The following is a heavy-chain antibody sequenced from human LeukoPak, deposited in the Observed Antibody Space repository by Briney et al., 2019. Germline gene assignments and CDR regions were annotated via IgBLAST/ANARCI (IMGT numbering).Heavy chain of an antibody. Sequence: ASVKVSCKASGYTFTGYYMHWVRQAPGQGLEWLGIINPSGGITTYAQKFQGRVTVTMDTSTSTVYMELSSLRSDDTAVYYCARVVNRMITFGGVIAPPPDYWGQGTLVTVSS. D-gene: IGHD3-16*02. V-gene: IGHV1-46*01. CDR3: ARVVNRMITFGGVIAPPPDY. J-gene: IGHJ4*02. CDR2: INPSGGIT. CDR1: GYTFTGYY.